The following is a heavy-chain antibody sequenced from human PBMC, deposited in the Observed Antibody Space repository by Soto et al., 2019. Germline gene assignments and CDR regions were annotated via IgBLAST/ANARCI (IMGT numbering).Heavy chain of an antibody. D-gene: IGHD6-19*01. CDR1: GFSLSTSGVG. CDR3: AHSPRPIAVAGTFDY. J-gene: IGHJ4*02. CDR2: IYWNDDK. Sequence: SGPTLVNPTQTRTLACTFSGFSLSTSGVGVGWIRQPPGKALEWLALIYWNDDKRYSPSLKSRLTITKDTSKNQVDRTTTNMDPVDTATYYCAHSPRPIAVAGTFDYWGEGTLVTVSS. V-gene: IGHV2-5*01.